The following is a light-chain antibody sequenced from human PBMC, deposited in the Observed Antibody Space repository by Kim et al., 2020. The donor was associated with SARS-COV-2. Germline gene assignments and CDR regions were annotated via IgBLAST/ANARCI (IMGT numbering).Light chain of an antibody. CDR2: DVS. V-gene: IGLV2-11*01. J-gene: IGLJ2*01. CDR1: SSDVGGYNY. CDR3: CSYAGSYTSL. Sequence: QSALTQPRSVSGSPGQSVTISCTGTSSDVGGYNYVSWYQQHPGKAPKLMIYDVSKRPSGVPDRFSGSKSGNTASLTISGLQAEDEADYYFCSYAGSYTSLFGGGTQLTVL.